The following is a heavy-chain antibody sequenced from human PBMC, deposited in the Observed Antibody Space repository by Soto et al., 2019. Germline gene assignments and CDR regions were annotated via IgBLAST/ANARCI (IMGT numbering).Heavy chain of an antibody. CDR3: AKDGTGPGYYYYGMDV. V-gene: IGHV3-30*18. CDR2: ISYDGSNK. CDR1: GFTFSSYG. Sequence: GGSLRLSCAASGFTFSSYGMHWVRQAPGKGLEWVAVISYDGSNKYYADSVKGRFTISRDNSKNTLYLQMNSLRAEDTAVYYCAKDGTGPGYYYYGMDVWGQGTTGTVSS. J-gene: IGHJ6*02.